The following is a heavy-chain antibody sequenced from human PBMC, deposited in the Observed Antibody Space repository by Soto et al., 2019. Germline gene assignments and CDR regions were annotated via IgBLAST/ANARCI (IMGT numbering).Heavy chain of an antibody. D-gene: IGHD4-17*01. Sequence: HGGSLRLSCAASGFTFSSYAISWVRQAPGKGLEWVSAISGSGGSTYYADSVKGRFTISRDNSKNTLYLQMNSLRAEDTAVYYCAKDDPGTTGTGYYYYGMDVWGQGTTVTVYS. CDR3: AKDDPGTTGTGYYYYGMDV. J-gene: IGHJ6*02. CDR2: ISGSGGST. V-gene: IGHV3-23*01. CDR1: GFTFSSYA.